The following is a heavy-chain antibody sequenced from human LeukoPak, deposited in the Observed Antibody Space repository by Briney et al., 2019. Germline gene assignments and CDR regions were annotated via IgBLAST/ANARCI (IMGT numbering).Heavy chain of an antibody. V-gene: IGHV3-64*01. J-gene: IGHJ4*02. CDR3: AREYHYGDYVTPYFDY. D-gene: IGHD4-17*01. CDR1: GFTFSSYA. Sequence: GGSLRLSCAASGFTFSSYAMHWVRQAPGKGLEYVSAISSNGGSTYYANSVKGRFTISRDNSKNTLYLQMGSLRAEDMAVYYCAREYHYGDYVTPYFDYWGQGTLVTVSS. CDR2: ISSNGGST.